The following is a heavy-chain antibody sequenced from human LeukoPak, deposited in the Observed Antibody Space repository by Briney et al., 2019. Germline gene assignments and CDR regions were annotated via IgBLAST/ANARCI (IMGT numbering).Heavy chain of an antibody. CDR2: IYYSGST. CDR1: GGSISSYY. CDR3: ARRRLWFGFDY. V-gene: IGHV4-59*12. Sequence: PSETLSLTCTVSGGSISSYYWSWIRQPPGKGLEWIGYIYYSGSTNYNPSLKSRVTISVDTSKNQFSLKLSSVTAADTAVYYCARRRLWFGFDYWGQGTLVTVSS. D-gene: IGHD3-10*01. J-gene: IGHJ4*02.